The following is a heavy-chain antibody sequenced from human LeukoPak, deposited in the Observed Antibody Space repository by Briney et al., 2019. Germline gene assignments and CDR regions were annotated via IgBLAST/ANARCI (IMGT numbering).Heavy chain of an antibody. D-gene: IGHD3-10*01. V-gene: IGHV1-69*01. CDR3: ASRYYGSGLGNWFDP. Sequence: ASVKVSRKASGGTFSSYAISWVRQAPGQGLEWMGGIIPIFGTANYAQKFQGRVTITADESTSTAYMELSRLRSEDTAVYYCASRYYGSGLGNWFDPWGQGTLVTVSS. J-gene: IGHJ5*02. CDR2: IIPIFGTA. CDR1: GGTFSSYA.